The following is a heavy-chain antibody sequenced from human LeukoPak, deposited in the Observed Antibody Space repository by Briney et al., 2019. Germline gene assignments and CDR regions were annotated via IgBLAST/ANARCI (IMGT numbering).Heavy chain of an antibody. Sequence: GGSLRLSCAASGFTFSSYGMHWVRQAPGKGLEWVAVISYDGSNKYYADSVKGRFTISRDNSKNTLYLQMSSLGAEDTAVYYCARVAIDISTDIWGQGTMVTVSS. CDR3: ARVAIDISTDI. D-gene: IGHD3-3*02. CDR1: GFTFSSYG. V-gene: IGHV3-30*03. CDR2: ISYDGSNK. J-gene: IGHJ3*02.